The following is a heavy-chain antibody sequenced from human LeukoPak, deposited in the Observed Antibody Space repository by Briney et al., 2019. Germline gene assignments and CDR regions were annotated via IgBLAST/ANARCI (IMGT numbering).Heavy chain of an antibody. CDR3: ARRKGCSSTSCPPDY. J-gene: IGHJ4*02. V-gene: IGHV5-51*01. CDR1: GYSFTTYW. CDR2: IYPGYSDT. Sequence: GESLKISCRGSGYSFTTYWIGWVRQMPGKGLEWMGIIYPGYSDTRYSPSFQGQVTMSADKSINTAYLQWSSLKASDTAMYYCARRKGCSSTSCPPDYWAQGTLVSVSS. D-gene: IGHD2-2*01.